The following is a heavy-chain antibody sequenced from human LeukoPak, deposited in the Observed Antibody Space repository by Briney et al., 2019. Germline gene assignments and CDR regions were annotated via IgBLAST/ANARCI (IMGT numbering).Heavy chain of an antibody. CDR2: ISGSGGST. CDR1: GFTFSDYA. CDR3: AKPNHYDYVWGSYPQEDY. J-gene: IGHJ4*02. D-gene: IGHD3-16*02. Sequence: GGSLRLSCAASGFTFSDYAMSWVRQSPGKGLEWVSAISGSGGSTYYADSVKGRFTISRDNSKNTLYLQMNSLRAEDTAVYYCAKPNHYDYVWGSYPQEDYWGQGTLVTVSS. V-gene: IGHV3-23*01.